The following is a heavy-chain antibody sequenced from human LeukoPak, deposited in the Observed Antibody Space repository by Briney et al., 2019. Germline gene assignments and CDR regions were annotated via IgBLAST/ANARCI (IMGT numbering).Heavy chain of an antibody. CDR3: ARAPAVAKARYFDY. V-gene: IGHV4-34*01. J-gene: IGHJ4*02. Sequence: PSETLSLTCAVYGGSFSGYYWSWIRQPPGKGLEWIGEINHSGSTNYNPSLKSRVTISVDTSKNQFSLKLSSVTAADTAVYYCARAPAVAKARYFDYWGQGTLVTVSS. CDR1: GGSFSGYY. CDR2: INHSGST. D-gene: IGHD6-19*01.